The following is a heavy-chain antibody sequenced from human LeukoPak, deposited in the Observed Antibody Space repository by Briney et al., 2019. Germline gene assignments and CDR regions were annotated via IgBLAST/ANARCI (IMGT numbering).Heavy chain of an antibody. V-gene: IGHV1-3*01. CDR2: INAGNGNT. CDR1: GYTFTSYA. Sequence: ASVKVSCKASGYTFTSYAMHWVRQAPGQRLEWMGWINAGNGNTKYSQKFQGRVTITRDTSASTVYMDLGSLKSEDTAVYYCARGEDIVVVAAATIEYWGQGALVTVSS. D-gene: IGHD2-15*01. CDR3: ARGEDIVVVAAATIEY. J-gene: IGHJ4*02.